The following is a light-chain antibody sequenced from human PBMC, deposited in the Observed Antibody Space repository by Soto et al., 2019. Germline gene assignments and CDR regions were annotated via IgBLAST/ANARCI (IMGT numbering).Light chain of an antibody. Sequence: QSVLTQPRSVSGSPGQSVTISCTGTSSDVGGYKYVSWYQQKPGKAPKLIIYGVSRWPSGVPNRFSGSKSGNRASLTISGLQAEDEGDYYCAAWDDSLNGYVFGTGTKVTVL. V-gene: IGLV2-11*01. CDR3: AAWDDSLNGYV. CDR2: GVS. J-gene: IGLJ1*01. CDR1: SSDVGGYKY.